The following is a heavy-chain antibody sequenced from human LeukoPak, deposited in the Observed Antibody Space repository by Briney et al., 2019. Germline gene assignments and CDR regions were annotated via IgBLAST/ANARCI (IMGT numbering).Heavy chain of an antibody. Sequence: ASVNVSCKASGYTFTGYYMHWVRQAPGQGLEWMGWINPNSGGTNYAQKFQGRVTMTRDTSISTAYMELSRLRSDDTAVYYCARDLYLGTYNLDYWGQGTLVTVSS. J-gene: IGHJ4*02. V-gene: IGHV1-2*02. CDR1: GYTFTGYY. D-gene: IGHD1-1*01. CDR2: INPNSGGT. CDR3: ARDLYLGTYNLDY.